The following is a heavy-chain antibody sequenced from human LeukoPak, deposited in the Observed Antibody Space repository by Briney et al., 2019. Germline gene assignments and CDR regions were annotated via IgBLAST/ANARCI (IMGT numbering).Heavy chain of an antibody. CDR3: ARDQLAGTHITHY. J-gene: IGHJ4*02. CDR1: GYTSTGDY. D-gene: IGHD2-21*01. CDR2: INPNRGGT. Sequence: ASVKVSCEESGYTSTGDYMHRVRQAPREGLEWMCWINPNRGGTNTAQNHQGAVTMTRDTSIRTAYMELSRPRSHDTAVYYCARDQLAGTHITHYWGQGALVTVSS. V-gene: IGHV1-2*02.